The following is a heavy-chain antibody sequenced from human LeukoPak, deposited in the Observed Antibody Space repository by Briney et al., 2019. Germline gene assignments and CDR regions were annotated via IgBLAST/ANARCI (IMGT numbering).Heavy chain of an antibody. V-gene: IGHV1-24*01. CDR3: ATDGVVVPAARYYYYAMDV. CDR1: GYTFTGYY. Sequence: ASVTVSCTASGYTFTGYYMHWVRQAPGKRLEWMGGFDPEDGETIYAQKFQGRVTMTEDTSTDTAYMELSSLRSEDTAVYYCATDGVVVPAARYYYYAMDVWGQGTTVTVSS. D-gene: IGHD2-2*01. CDR2: FDPEDGET. J-gene: IGHJ6*02.